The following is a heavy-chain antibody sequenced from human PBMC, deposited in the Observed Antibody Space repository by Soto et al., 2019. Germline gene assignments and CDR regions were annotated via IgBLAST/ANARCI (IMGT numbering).Heavy chain of an antibody. CDR3: ATNDYGVFPY. CDR2: IDPRSGGT. J-gene: IGHJ4*02. Sequence: HVQLVQSGTEVKKPGASVRVSCMVSGYPFTTYYIHWVRQAPGQGLEWMGWIDPRSGGTVYEQKFQGKGHLTRDNAISTGHQGLGGLKSEHTAPYYCATNDYGVFPYRGQGSLVTVSS. D-gene: IGHD3-10*01. V-gene: IGHV1-2*02. CDR1: GYPFTTYY.